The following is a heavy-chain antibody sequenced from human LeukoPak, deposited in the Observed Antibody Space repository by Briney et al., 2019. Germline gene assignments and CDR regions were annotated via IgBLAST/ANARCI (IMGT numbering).Heavy chain of an antibody. CDR2: IGGST. J-gene: IGHJ4*02. CDR1: GFTFSSYA. Sequence: PGGSLRLSCAATGFTFSSYAMTWVRQAPGKGLEWVSAIGGSTYYADSVKGRFTISRDNSENTLYLQMNSLRADDTAVYYCARVPPPGITGTQFDYWGQGTLVTVSS. V-gene: IGHV3-23*01. CDR3: ARVPPPGITGTQFDY. D-gene: IGHD1/OR15-1a*01.